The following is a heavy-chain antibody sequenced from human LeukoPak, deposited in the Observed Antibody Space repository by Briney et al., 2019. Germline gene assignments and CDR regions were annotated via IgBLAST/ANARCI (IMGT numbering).Heavy chain of an antibody. CDR1: GYTFTSYG. D-gene: IGHD3-10*01. J-gene: IGHJ4*02. Sequence: ASVKVSCKASGYTFTSYGISWVRQAPGQGLEWMGWISAYNGNTNYAQKLQGRVTMTTDTSTSTAYMELRSLRSDDTAVYYCARDGGIWFGELFSRQYYFDYWGQGTLVTVSS. CDR2: ISAYNGNT. V-gene: IGHV1-18*01. CDR3: ARDGGIWFGELFSRQYYFDY.